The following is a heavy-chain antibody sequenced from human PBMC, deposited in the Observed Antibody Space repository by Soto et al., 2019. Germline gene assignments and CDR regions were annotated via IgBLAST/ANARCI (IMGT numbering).Heavy chain of an antibody. J-gene: IGHJ6*02. CDR3: VKDGSSGLPYYYGLDV. D-gene: IGHD6-19*01. CDR1: GFTFSSYG. V-gene: IGHV3-30*18. Sequence: QVQLVESGGGVVQPGRSLRLSCAASGFTFSSYGMHWVRQAPGKGLEWVAVISYDGSNKNYADSVKGRFTISRDNSKNTLYLQMSSLIAEDTAVYYCVKDGSSGLPYYYGLDVWGQGTTVTVSS. CDR2: ISYDGSNK.